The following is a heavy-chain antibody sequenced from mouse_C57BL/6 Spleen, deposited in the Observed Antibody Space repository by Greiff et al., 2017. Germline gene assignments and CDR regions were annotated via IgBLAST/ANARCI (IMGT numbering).Heavy chain of an antibody. CDR1: GYTFTSYW. CDR2: IDPSDSET. J-gene: IGHJ2*01. CDR3: AREDITTVVGTYFDY. Sequence: QVQLQQPGAELVRPGSSVKLSCKASGYTFTSYWMHWVKQRPIQGLEWIGNIDPSDSETHYNQKFKDKATLTVDKSSSTAYMQLSSLTSEDSAVYYCAREDITTVVGTYFDYWGQGTTLTVSS. V-gene: IGHV1-52*01. D-gene: IGHD1-1*01.